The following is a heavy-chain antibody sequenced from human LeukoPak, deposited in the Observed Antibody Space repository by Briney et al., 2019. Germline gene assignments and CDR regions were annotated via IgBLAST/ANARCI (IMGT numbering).Heavy chain of an antibody. Sequence: PSETLSLTCDVSGVSINTCCYYWTWIRQPPGKGLEWIGYKYYSGSTRYNSSLRSRLTISLDSSKNQFSLKLSSVTAADTAVYYCARDSSLHYFDYWGQGTLVTVSS. CDR2: KYYSGST. CDR3: ARDSSLHYFDY. J-gene: IGHJ4*02. D-gene: IGHD6-13*01. V-gene: IGHV4-61*01. CDR1: GVSINTCCYY.